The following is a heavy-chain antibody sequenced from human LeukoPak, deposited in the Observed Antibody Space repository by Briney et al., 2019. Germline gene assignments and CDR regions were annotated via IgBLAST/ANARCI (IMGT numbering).Heavy chain of an antibody. J-gene: IGHJ3*02. V-gene: IGHV4-39*01. CDR2: VYYTGNA. CDR3: ARLRALSGHRGAFDI. Sequence: SETLSLTCAVSGDSISNHIYYWDWIRQTPGKGLEWIRAVYYTGNAYYNPSLKSRVTISVDTSDNRFSLHLSSVNAADTAIYYCARLRALSGHRGAFDIWGQGTLVTVSS. D-gene: IGHD5/OR15-5a*01. CDR1: GDSISNHIYY.